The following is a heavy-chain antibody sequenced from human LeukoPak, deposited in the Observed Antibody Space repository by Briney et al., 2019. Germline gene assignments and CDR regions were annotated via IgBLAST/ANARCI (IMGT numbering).Heavy chain of an antibody. J-gene: IGHJ4*02. CDR3: ARFDTITGTTDS. CDR1: GYTFTAYY. Sequence: ASVKVSCKASGYTFTAYYMYWVRQAPGQGLEWMGRINPNSGGTNYAQNLQGRVTMTRDTSISTAYMELSRLRSDDTAVYYCARFDTITGTTDSWGQGTLVTVSS. V-gene: IGHV1-2*06. D-gene: IGHD1-7*01. CDR2: INPNSGGT.